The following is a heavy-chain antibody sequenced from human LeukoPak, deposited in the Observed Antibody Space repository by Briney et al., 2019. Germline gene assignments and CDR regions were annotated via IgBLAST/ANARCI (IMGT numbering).Heavy chain of an antibody. CDR2: IYPGDSGT. D-gene: IGHD3-10*01. V-gene: IGHV5-51*01. CDR3: ARRPTGSYDP. CDR1: GYSFTNYW. Sequence: GESLKISCKGSGYSFTNYWVGWVRQMPGKGLGWMGIIYPGDSGTRYSPSFQGQVTISADKSISTAYLQWSSLKASDSAMYYCARRPTGSYDPWGQGTLVTVSS. J-gene: IGHJ5*02.